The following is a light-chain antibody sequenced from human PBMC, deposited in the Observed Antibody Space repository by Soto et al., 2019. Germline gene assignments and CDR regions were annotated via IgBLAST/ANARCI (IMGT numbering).Light chain of an antibody. J-gene: IGLJ1*01. CDR2: EVT. CDR1: TSDVGSYNY. Sequence: QSVLTQPASVSGSPGQSITISCTGTTSDVGSYNYVSWYQQHPGKVPKLMIYEVTDRPSGVSNRFSGSKSGNTASLTISGLQAEDEAEYYCSSYTNINTRACVFGTGTKLTVL. CDR3: SSYTNINTRACV. V-gene: IGLV2-14*01.